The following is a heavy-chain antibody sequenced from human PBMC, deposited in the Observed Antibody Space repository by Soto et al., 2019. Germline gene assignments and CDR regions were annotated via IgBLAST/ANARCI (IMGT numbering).Heavy chain of an antibody. CDR2: ISYDGNYK. D-gene: IGHD3-22*01. Sequence: QVQLVESGGGVVQPGRSLRLSCAASGFTFSSYGMHWVRQAPGKGLEWVAIISYDGNYKYYADSVKGRFTISRDNSKNTLYLQMNRLRAEDTAVYYCGKVSTYYYDSTFEYWGQGTLVTVSS. CDR1: GFTFSSYG. V-gene: IGHV3-30*18. J-gene: IGHJ4*02. CDR3: GKVSTYYYDSTFEY.